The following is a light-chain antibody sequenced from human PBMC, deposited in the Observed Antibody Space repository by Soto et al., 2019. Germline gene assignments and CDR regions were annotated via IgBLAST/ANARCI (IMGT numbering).Light chain of an antibody. CDR1: LTISDNY. CDR2: GAS. CDR3: QQFATSPLT. J-gene: IGKJ4*01. V-gene: IGKV3-20*01. Sequence: EIVLTPSPGTLSLSPGERATLSCRASLTISDNYLAWYQQKAGQAPRLVIYGASNRATGIPDRFSGSGSGTDFTLTISRLEPGDFAVYYCQQFATSPLTFGGGTKVDIK.